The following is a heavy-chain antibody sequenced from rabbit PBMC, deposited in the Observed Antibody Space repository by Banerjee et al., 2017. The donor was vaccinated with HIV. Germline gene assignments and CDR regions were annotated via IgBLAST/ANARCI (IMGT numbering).Heavy chain of an antibody. CDR3: ARDTGSSFSTYGKDL. CDR2: VDTGSSYFT. V-gene: IGHV1S40*01. CDR1: GVSFSFSSY. Sequence: QSLEESGGDLVKPGASLTLTCTASGVSFSFSSYMCWVRQAPGKGLEWIACVDTGSSYFTYFATWAKGRFTISKTSSTVDLKMTSLTAADTATYFCARDTGSSFSTYGKDLWGPGTLVTVS. D-gene: IGHD8-1*01. J-gene: IGHJ6*01.